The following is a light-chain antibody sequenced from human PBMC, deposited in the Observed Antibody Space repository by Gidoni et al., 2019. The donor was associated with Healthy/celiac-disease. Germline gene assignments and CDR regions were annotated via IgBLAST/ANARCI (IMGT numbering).Light chain of an antibody. CDR3: QQSYSTPRVT. CDR1: QSISSY. J-gene: IGKJ2*01. Sequence: DIQLTHSPSSLSASVGDRVTITCRASQSISSYLKWYQQKPGKAHKLLIYAASSLQSGVPSRFSGSGSGTDFTLTINSLQPEDFATYDCQQSYSTPRVTFXXXTKLEIK. V-gene: IGKV1-39*01. CDR2: AAS.